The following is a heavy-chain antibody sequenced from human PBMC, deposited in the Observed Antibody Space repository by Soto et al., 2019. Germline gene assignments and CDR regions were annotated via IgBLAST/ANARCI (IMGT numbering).Heavy chain of an antibody. CDR2: ITYDGSFQ. D-gene: IGHD1-7*01. J-gene: IGHJ4*02. CDR3: AKDRVGGTFYTPLGF. Sequence: QVQLVESGGGVVQPGGSLRLSCQASGFNFDNYGMHWVRQAPGKGLEWVAVITYDGSFQYYADSVKGRFTISRDNSQNPLFLHLNTLKPEDTAVFHCAKDRVGGTFYTPLGFWGQGTLVTVSS. V-gene: IGHV3-30*18. CDR1: GFNFDNYG.